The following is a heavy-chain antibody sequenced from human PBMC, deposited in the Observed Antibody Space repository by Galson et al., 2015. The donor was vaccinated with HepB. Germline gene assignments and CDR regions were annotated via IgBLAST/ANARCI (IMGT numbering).Heavy chain of an antibody. CDR2: IRSKAYGGTT. CDR3: TRARYSSGWTTCPDY. J-gene: IGHJ4*02. Sequence: SLRLSCAASGFTFGDYAMSWFRQAPGKGLEWVGFIRSKAYGGTTEYAASVKGRFTISRDDSKSIAYLQMNSLKTEDTAVYYCTRARYSSGWTTCPDYWGQGTLVTVSS. CDR1: GFTFGDYA. V-gene: IGHV3-49*03. D-gene: IGHD6-19*01.